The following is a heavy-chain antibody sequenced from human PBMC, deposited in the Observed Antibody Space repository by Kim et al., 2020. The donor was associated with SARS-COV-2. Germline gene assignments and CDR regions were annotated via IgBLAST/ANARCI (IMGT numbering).Heavy chain of an antibody. CDR2: IYYSGST. J-gene: IGHJ5*02. Sequence: SETLSLTCTVSGGSISSGGYYWSWIRQHPGKGLEWIGYIYYSGSTYYNPSLKSRVTISVDTSKNQFSLKLSSVTAADTAVYYCARGGNDCSGGSCLPYNWFDPWGQGTLVTVSS. CDR1: GGSISSGGYY. V-gene: IGHV4-31*03. D-gene: IGHD2-15*01. CDR3: ARGGNDCSGGSCLPYNWFDP.